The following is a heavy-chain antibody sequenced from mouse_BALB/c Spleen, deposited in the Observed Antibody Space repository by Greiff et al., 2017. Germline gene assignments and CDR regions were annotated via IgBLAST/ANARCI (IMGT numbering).Heavy chain of an antibody. J-gene: IGHJ4*01. Sequence: QVHVKQSGAELVRPGSSVKISCKASGYAFSSYWMNWVKQRPGQGLEWIGQIYPGDGDTNYNGKFKGKATLTADKSSSTAYMQLSSLTSEDSAVYFCATPLWDFYAMDYWGQGTSVTVSS. D-gene: IGHD4-1*01. V-gene: IGHV1-80*01. CDR2: IYPGDGDT. CDR1: GYAFSSYW. CDR3: ATPLWDFYAMDY.